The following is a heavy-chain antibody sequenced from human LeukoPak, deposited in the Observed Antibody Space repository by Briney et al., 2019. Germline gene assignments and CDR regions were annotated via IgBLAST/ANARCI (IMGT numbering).Heavy chain of an antibody. Sequence: PSETLSLTCTVSGGSISSSTYHWGWIRQPPGKGLEWIGSMSYSGSTYHNPSLKSRVTISADTSKNQFSLKVSSVTAADTAVYYCARQHATVWLPDNWGQGTLVTVSS. CDR3: ARQHATVWLPDN. J-gene: IGHJ4*02. CDR1: GGSISSSTYH. CDR2: MSYSGST. V-gene: IGHV4-39*01. D-gene: IGHD5-24*01.